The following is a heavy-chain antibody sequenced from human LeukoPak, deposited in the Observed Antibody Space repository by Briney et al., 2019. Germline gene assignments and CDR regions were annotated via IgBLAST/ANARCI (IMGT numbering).Heavy chain of an antibody. V-gene: IGHV4-39*01. CDR3: ARGGGYCWNWFDP. CDR2: MYYTGST. D-gene: IGHD2-21*01. Sequence: SETLSFTCSVDGGFISTVSYYWGWIRQPPGKGPEWIGSMYYTGSTYYNPSLKSRVTISADTSNNQFSLKLTSVTAADSALYYCARGGGYCWNWFDPWGQGTLVTVSS. CDR1: GGFISTVSYY. J-gene: IGHJ5*02.